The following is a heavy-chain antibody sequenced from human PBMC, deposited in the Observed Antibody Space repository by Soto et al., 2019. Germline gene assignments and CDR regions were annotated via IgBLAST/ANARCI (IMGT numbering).Heavy chain of an antibody. CDR3: ARVGYSCGLYYYYGMDV. CDR1: GGTFSSYA. CDR2: IIPIFGTA. Sequence: QVQLVQSGAEVKKPGSSVKVSCKASGGTFSSYAISWVRQAPGQGLEWMGGIIPIFGTANYAQKFQGRVTITADESTSTAYMELSSLRSEDTAVYYCARVGYSCGLYYYYGMDVWGQGTTVTVSS. V-gene: IGHV1-69*01. J-gene: IGHJ6*02. D-gene: IGHD5-18*01.